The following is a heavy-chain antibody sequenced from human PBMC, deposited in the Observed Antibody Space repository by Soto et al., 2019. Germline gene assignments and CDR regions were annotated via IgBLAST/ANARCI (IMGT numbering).Heavy chain of an antibody. V-gene: IGHV4-31*03. CDR2: IHHSGSI. D-gene: IGHD1-1*01. CDR1: GDSISSGGYY. CDR3: SRGGDAYKAGNY. Sequence: PSETLSLTCTVSGDSISSGGYYWSWIRQHPGKGLEWIGEIHHSGSINYNSSLKSRVTISADTSKNQFFLKLSSVTAADTAVYYCSRGGDAYKAGNYWGQGTLVTVSS. J-gene: IGHJ4*02.